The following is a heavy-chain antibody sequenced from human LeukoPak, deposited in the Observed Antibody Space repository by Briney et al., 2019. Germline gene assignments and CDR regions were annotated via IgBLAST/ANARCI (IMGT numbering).Heavy chain of an antibody. Sequence: SETLSLTCTVSGGSISSSRDYWAWLRQPPGKGLEWIANIYYSGSTYYSPSLKSRVTISVDTSKNQFSLKLSSVTAADTAVYYCARAPGDYGSRGAFDIWGQGTMVTVSS. V-gene: IGHV4-39*01. D-gene: IGHD3-10*01. CDR2: IYYSGST. CDR1: GGSISSSRDY. CDR3: ARAPGDYGSRGAFDI. J-gene: IGHJ3*02.